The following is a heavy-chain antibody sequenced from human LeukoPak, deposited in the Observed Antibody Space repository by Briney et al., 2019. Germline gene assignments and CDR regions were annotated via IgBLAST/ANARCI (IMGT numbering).Heavy chain of an antibody. V-gene: IGHV1-2*02. CDR1: GYTFIDYY. CDR2: INTNTGET. Sequence: ASVKVSCKASGYTFIDYYMNWVRQAPGQGLEWMGWINTNTGETNYAQKFQGRVTMTRDTSISTVYMELTSLTSDDTAVYYCARDLIPGYSSGWYYHWFDPWGQGTLVTVSS. J-gene: IGHJ5*02. CDR3: ARDLIPGYSSGWYYHWFDP. D-gene: IGHD6-19*01.